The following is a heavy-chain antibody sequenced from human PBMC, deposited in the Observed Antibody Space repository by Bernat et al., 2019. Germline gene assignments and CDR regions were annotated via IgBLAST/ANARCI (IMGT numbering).Heavy chain of an antibody. D-gene: IGHD1-26*01. J-gene: IGHJ5*02. CDR1: GFTFSSYW. CDR3: ARDGGNYWGWFDP. V-gene: IGHV3-74*01. CDR2: INSDGSST. Sequence: EVQLVESGGGLVQPGGSLRLSCAASGFTFSSYWMHWVRQAPGKGLVWVSRINSDGSSTSYADPVKGRFTISRDNAKNTMYLQMNSLRAEDTAVYYCARDGGNYWGWFDPWGQGTLVTVSS.